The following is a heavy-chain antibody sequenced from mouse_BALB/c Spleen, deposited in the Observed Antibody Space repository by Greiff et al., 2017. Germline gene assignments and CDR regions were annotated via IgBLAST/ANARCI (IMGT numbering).Heavy chain of an antibody. CDR1: GFTFSSFG. CDR3: ARGNYGYYCDY. Sequence: EVQLQESGGGLVQPGGSRKLSCAASGFTFSSFGMHWVRQAPEKGLEWVAYISSGSSTIYYADTVKGRFTISRDNPKNTLFLQMTSLRSEDTAMYYCARGNYGYYCDYWGQGTTLTVSS. D-gene: IGHD1-2*01. CDR2: ISSGSSTI. V-gene: IGHV5-17*02. J-gene: IGHJ2*01.